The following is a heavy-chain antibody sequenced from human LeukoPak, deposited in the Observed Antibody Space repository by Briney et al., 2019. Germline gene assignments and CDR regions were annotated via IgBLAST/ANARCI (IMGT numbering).Heavy chain of an antibody. CDR2: INPNSGGT. CDR3: ARGLEDYYDSSGYWFDP. CDR1: GYTFTRYY. V-gene: IGHV1-2*06. D-gene: IGHD3-22*01. J-gene: IGHJ5*02. Sequence: ASVKVSCKASGYTFTRYYMHWVRQAPGQGLEGMGRINPNSGGTNYAQKFQGGVTMTRDTSISTAYMELSRLRSDDTAVYYCARGLEDYYDSSGYWFDPWGQGTLVTVSS.